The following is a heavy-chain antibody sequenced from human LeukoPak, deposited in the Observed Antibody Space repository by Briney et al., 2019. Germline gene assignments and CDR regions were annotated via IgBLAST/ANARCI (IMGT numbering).Heavy chain of an antibody. Sequence: PSETLSLTYTVSGRSISSSTYSWGWIRQPQGKGLEWIGSIYYRGNSYYNPSLESRVTISVDTSKNHFSLKLRSVTAADTAVYYCAKDHYDSSGYPFDYWGQGTLVTVSS. CDR1: GRSISSSTYS. J-gene: IGHJ4*02. V-gene: IGHV4-39*07. D-gene: IGHD3-22*01. CDR3: AKDHYDSSGYPFDY. CDR2: IYYRGNS.